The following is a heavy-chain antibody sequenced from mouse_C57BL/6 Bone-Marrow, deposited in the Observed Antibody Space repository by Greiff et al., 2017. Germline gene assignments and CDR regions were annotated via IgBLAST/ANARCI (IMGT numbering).Heavy chain of an antibody. CDR1: GFTFSDFY. Sequence: EVKLVESGGGLVQSGRSLRLSCATSGFTFSDFYMEWVRQAPGKGLEWIAASRNKANDYTTEYSASVKGRFIVSRDTSQSILYLQMNALRAEDTAIYYCARDGHYGSSYERWFAYWGQGTLVTVSA. CDR2: SRNKANDYTT. V-gene: IGHV7-1*01. CDR3: ARDGHYGSSYERWFAY. J-gene: IGHJ3*01. D-gene: IGHD1-1*01.